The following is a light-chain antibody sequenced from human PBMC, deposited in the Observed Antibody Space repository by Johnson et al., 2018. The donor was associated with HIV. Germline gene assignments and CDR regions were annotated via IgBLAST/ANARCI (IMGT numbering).Light chain of an antibody. Sequence: QSVLTQPPSVSAAPGQKVTISCSGSSSNIGNNYVSWYQQLPGTAPKLLIYDNNKRPSGIPDRFSGSKSGTSATLGITGLQTGDEADYYCETWDSRLRGYYGFGSGTRLTVL. CDR3: ETWDSRLRGYYG. J-gene: IGLJ1*01. CDR1: SSNIGNNY. V-gene: IGLV1-51*01. CDR2: DNN.